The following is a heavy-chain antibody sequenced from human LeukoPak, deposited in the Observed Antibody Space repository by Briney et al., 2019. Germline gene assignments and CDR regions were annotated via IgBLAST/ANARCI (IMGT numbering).Heavy chain of an antibody. D-gene: IGHD5-18*01. CDR2: ISGGGGST. CDR3: AKGRGYSYAYDFDY. Sequence: GGSLRLSCAASGFTFSSYSMNWVRQAPGKGLEWVSFISGGGGSTYYADSVKGRFAISRDNSKNTLYLQMNSLRAEDTAVYYCAKGRGYSYAYDFDYWGQGTLVTVSS. J-gene: IGHJ4*02. CDR1: GFTFSSYS. V-gene: IGHV3-23*01.